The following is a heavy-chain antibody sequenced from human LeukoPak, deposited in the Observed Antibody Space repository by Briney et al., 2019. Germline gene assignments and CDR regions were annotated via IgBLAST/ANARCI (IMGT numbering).Heavy chain of an antibody. J-gene: IGHJ3*02. Sequence: GGSLRLSCAASGFTFSSYSMNWVRQAPGKGLEWVSYISSSSSTIYYADSVKGRFTISRDNAKNSLYLQMNSLRDEDTAVYYCARDAHRITMIVVVSSNAFDIWGQGTMVTVSS. CDR2: ISSSSSTI. V-gene: IGHV3-48*02. CDR3: ARDAHRITMIVVVSSNAFDI. D-gene: IGHD3-22*01. CDR1: GFTFSSYS.